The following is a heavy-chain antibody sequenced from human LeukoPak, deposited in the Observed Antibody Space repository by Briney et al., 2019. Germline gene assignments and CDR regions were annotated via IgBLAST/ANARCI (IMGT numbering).Heavy chain of an antibody. CDR1: GCGFTSYW. D-gene: IGHD3-9*01. J-gene: IGHJ6*03. CDR3: ARHIPKPTIIKRGYYYYMDV. Sequence: GEGLQISFQGSGCGFTSYWIGWGRPMPGKGGGGRGIIYPGEWNTRYSPSLQGQVTFSADKSNSTHYLEWSSMKAQDTAMYYCARHIPKPTIIKRGYYYYMDVWGKGTTVTVS. V-gene: IGHV5-51*01. CDR2: IYPGEWNT.